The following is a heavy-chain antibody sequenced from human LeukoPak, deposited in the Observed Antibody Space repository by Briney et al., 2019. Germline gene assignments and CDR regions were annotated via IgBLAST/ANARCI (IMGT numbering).Heavy chain of an antibody. CDR1: GFTFSSYA. Sequence: GRSLRLSCAASGFTFSSYAMSWVRQAPGKGLEWVSAISGSGGSTYYADSVKGRFTISRDDSKNTLYPQMNSLRAEDTAVYYCAKEGGDGYNRYFDYWGQGTLVTVSS. CDR3: AKEGGDGYNRYFDY. CDR2: ISGSGGST. J-gene: IGHJ4*02. V-gene: IGHV3-23*01. D-gene: IGHD5-24*01.